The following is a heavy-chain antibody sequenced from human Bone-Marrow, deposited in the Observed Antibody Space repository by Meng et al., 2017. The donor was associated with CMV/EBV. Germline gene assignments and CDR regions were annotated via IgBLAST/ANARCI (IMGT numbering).Heavy chain of an antibody. D-gene: IGHD3-10*01. CDR3: ARIYGSGSYYNPFDV. J-gene: IGHJ2*01. CDR2: ISSTK. V-gene: IGHV3-11*01. Sequence: SCAASGFTFSDYYMSWIRQAPGKGLEWVSYISSTKYYADSVKGRFTISRDNAKSSLYLQMNSLRAEDTAVYYCARIYGSGSYYNPFDVWGRGTLVTVSS. CDR1: GFTFSDYY.